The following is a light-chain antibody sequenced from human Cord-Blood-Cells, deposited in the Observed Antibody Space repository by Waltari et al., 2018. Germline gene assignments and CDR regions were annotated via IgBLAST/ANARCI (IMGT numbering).Light chain of an antibody. CDR1: QSISSN. CDR3: QQSYSTPFT. J-gene: IGKJ3*01. V-gene: IGKV1-39*01. CDR2: AAS. Sequence: DIQMTQSPSSLSASVGDRVTITCRASQSISSNLNWYQQKPGKAPKLLIYAASSLQSGVPSRFSDSGSGTDFTLTISSLQPEDFATYYCQQSYSTPFTFGPGTKVDIK.